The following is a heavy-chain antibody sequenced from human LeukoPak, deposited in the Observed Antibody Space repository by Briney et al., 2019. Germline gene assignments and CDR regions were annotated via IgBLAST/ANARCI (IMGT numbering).Heavy chain of an antibody. V-gene: IGHV4-34*01. J-gene: IGHJ4*02. CDR2: INHSGST. CDR1: GGSFSGYY. Sequence: SETLSLTCAVYGGSFSGYYWSWVRQPPGKGLEWIGEINHSGSTNYNPSLKSRLTISVDTSKNQFSLKLSSVTAADAAVYYCARVVGTTLDYWGQGTLVTVSS. CDR3: ARVVGTTLDY. D-gene: IGHD1-26*01.